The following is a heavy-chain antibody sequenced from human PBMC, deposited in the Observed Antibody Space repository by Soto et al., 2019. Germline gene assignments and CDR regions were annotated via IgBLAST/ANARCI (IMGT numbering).Heavy chain of an antibody. Sequence: SETLSLTCTVSGGSISSYYWSWIRQPPGKGLEWIGYIYYSGSTNYNPSLKSRVTISVDTSKNQFSRKLSSVTAADTAVEYCARERSDSSGYPRNWYFDIGGRGPLVPVSS. J-gene: IGHJ2*01. CDR3: ARERSDSSGYPRNWYFDI. CDR2: IYYSGST. CDR1: GGSISSYY. D-gene: IGHD3-22*01. V-gene: IGHV4-59*01.